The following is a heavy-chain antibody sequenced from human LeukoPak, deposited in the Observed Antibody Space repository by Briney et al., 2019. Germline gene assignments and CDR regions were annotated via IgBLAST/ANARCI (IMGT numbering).Heavy chain of an antibody. Sequence: GGSLRLSCAASGFTFSSYEMNWVRQAPGKGLEWVSYISSSGSTIYYADSVKGRFTISRDNAKNSLYLQMNSLRAEDTAVYCCARDNDYVYYFDYWGQGTLVTVSS. CDR3: ARDNDYVYYFDY. D-gene: IGHD3-16*01. CDR2: ISSSGSTI. CDR1: GFTFSSYE. V-gene: IGHV3-48*03. J-gene: IGHJ4*02.